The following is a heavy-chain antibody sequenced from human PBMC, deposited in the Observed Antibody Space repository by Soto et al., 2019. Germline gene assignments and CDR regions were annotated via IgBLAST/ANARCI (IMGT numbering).Heavy chain of an antibody. V-gene: IGHV4-59*08. CDR1: GGSISSYY. CDR2: IFNSGST. CDR3: ARQVDWFDP. J-gene: IGHJ5*02. Sequence: QVQLQESGPGLVKHSETLSLTCTVSGGSISSYYWSWIRQPPGKGLEWIGYIFNSGSTNYNPSLKSRVTISVDTSKNQFSLKLRSVTAADTAVYYCARQVDWFDPWGQGTLVTVSS.